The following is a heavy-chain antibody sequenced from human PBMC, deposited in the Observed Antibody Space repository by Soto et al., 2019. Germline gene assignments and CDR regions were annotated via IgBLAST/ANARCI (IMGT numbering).Heavy chain of an antibody. CDR3: ASSYGSGYRAFDY. Sequence: QVQLVQSGAEVKRPGSSVKVSCKASGDTFNFYSINWVRQAPGLGLELMGRVNPRVRLSNYAQKFQGRVTMTADKSTSTDYMELSSLRSEDTAIYYCASSYGSGYRAFDYWGQGALVTVSS. D-gene: IGHD3-10*01. V-gene: IGHV1-69*02. CDR1: GDTFNFYS. CDR2: VNPRVRLS. J-gene: IGHJ4*02.